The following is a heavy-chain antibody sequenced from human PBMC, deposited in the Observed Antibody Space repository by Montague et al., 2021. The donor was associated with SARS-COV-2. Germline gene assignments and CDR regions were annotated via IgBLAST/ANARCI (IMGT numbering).Heavy chain of an antibody. CDR2: VYPSGNT. CDR1: GDSIGSGSYY. Sequence: TLSLTCSVSGDSIGSGSYYWSWIRQPAGKGLEWIGRVYPSGNTNYNPSLRSRVSISVDMSKNQISLKLSSVTAADTAVYYCARVRGAALYFGEVGYYGMVVWGQGTTVTVSS. J-gene: IGHJ6*02. V-gene: IGHV4-61*02. D-gene: IGHD3-10*01. CDR3: ARVRGAALYFGEVGYYGMVV.